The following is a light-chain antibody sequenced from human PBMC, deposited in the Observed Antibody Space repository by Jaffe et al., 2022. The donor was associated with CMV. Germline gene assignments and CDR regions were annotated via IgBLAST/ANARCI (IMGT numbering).Light chain of an antibody. J-gene: IGKJ5*01. CDR1: QSVTTY. CDR3: QESYSTVIT. V-gene: IGKV1-39*01. Sequence: DIQMTQSPSSLSASVGDRVTMTCRASQSVTTYLNWYQQKPGKAPKLLIYAASTLQSGVPSRFSGSGSGTDFTLTISSLQPEDFATYYCQESYSTVITFGQGTRLETK. CDR2: AAS.